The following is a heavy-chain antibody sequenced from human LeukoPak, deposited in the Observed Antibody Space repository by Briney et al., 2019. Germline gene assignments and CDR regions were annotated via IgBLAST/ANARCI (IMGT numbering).Heavy chain of an antibody. Sequence: AGGSLRLSCAASGLTFSSYAMHWVRQAPGKGLEWVAVISYDGSNKYYADSMKGRFTISRDNSKNTLYLQMNSLRAEDTAVYYCASATIFGVVIYYWGRGTLVTVSS. J-gene: IGHJ4*02. CDR2: ISYDGSNK. V-gene: IGHV3-30*04. CDR1: GLTFSSYA. D-gene: IGHD3-3*01. CDR3: ASATIFGVVIYY.